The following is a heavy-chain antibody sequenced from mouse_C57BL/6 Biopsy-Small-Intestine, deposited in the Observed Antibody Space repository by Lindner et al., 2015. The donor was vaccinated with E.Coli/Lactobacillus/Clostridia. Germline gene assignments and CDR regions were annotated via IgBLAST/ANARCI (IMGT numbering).Heavy chain of an antibody. Sequence: SVKVSCKASGYTFTNYYIHWVRQAPGQGLEWMGIVNPRSGSTSLAQRFQGRVTITADESTSTVYTELSSLRSEDTALYYCARWAAVIQSDWYGPFDYWGQGTPITVSS. J-gene: IGHJ2*01. CDR1: GYTFTNYY. V-gene: IGHV1-64*01. CDR2: VNPRSGST. CDR3: ARWAAVIQSDWYGPFDY. D-gene: IGHD2-13*01.